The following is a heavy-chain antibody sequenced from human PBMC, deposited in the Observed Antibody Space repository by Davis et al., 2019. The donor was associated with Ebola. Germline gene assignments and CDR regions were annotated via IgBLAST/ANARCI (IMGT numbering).Heavy chain of an antibody. CDR1: GFVFSNYD. J-gene: IGHJ4*02. D-gene: IGHD2-15*01. CDR3: ARYCHYTDCSYFDC. CDR2: VSGSGGHT. Sequence: HGGSLRLSCAASGFVFSNYDMSWVRQVPGKGLEWVSTVSGSGGHTHYSDSVRGRFTISRDNSKNTLYLQMNSLRAEDTATYYCARYCHYTDCSYFDCWGQGTMVAVSS. V-gene: IGHV3-23*01.